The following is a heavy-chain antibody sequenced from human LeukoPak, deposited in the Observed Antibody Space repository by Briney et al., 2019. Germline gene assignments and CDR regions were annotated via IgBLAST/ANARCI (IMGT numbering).Heavy chain of an antibody. J-gene: IGHJ6*03. V-gene: IGHV4-34*01. CDR3: ARGAPQLALSPTIFYRGYYYYCMDV. D-gene: IGHD6-6*01. CDR2: INHSGST. CDR1: CGSFSGYY. Sequence: SETLSLTCAVYCGSFSGYYWSWIRQPPRKGLDWIGGINHSGSTNYIPSLKSRVTISVDPSKNQFSLKLSSVTAADTAVYYCARGAPQLALSPTIFYRGYYYYCMDVWGKGTTVTVSS.